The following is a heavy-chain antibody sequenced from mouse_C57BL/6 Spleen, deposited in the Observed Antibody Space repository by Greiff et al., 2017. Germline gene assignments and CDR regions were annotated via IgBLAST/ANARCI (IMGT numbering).Heavy chain of an antibody. CDR2: ISYDGSN. V-gene: IGHV3-6*01. D-gene: IGHD3-2*02. CDR3: ARGLRLHDY. J-gene: IGHJ2*01. Sequence: EVKLQESGPGLVKPSQSLSLTCSVTGYSITSGYYWNWIRQFPGNKLEWMGYISYDGSNNYNPSLKNRISITRDTSKNQFFLKLNSVTTEDTATYYCARGLRLHDYWGQGTTLTVSS. CDR1: GYSITSGYY.